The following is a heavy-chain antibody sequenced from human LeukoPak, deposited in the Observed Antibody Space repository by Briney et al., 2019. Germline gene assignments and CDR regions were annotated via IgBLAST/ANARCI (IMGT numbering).Heavy chain of an antibody. CDR1: GYTFTGYY. D-gene: IGHD3-9*01. J-gene: IGHJ6*02. V-gene: IGHV1-2*02. Sequence: ASVKVSCKASGYTFTGYYMHWVRQAPGQGLEWIRWINPNSGGTNDAQKFQGRVTMTRDTSISTAYMELSRLRSDDAAVYYCARAPVLRYFDWLFARAADVWGQGTTVTVSS. CDR3: ARAPVLRYFDWLFARAADV. CDR2: INPNSGGT.